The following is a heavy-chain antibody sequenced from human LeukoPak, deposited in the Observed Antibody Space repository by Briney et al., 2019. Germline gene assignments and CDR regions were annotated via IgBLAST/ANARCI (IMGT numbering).Heavy chain of an antibody. D-gene: IGHD1-26*01. CDR1: AFTFSDYG. CDR3: ASLRERSYYARGFDY. J-gene: IGHJ4*02. Sequence: GGSLRLSCAASAFTFSDYGMHWVRQAPGKGLEWVAFIRFDESNKYYADSVKGRFTISRDNSKNTLFLQMNSLRAQDTAVYYCASLRERSYYARGFDYWGQGTLVTVSS. V-gene: IGHV3-30*02. CDR2: IRFDESNK.